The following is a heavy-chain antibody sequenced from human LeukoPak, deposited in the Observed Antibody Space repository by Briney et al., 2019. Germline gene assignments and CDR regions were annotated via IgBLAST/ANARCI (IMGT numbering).Heavy chain of an antibody. D-gene: IGHD3-22*01. V-gene: IGHV4-61*02. J-gene: IGHJ4*02. CDR1: GDSISSCSYY. CDR3: ARRVTYYYDRSGYLY. Sequence: PSQTLSLTCTISGDSISSCSYYWSWIRQPAGKGLEWIGRIHTSGSTNYNPSLKSRVTISADTSKNQFSLKLSSVTAADTAVYYCARRVTYYYDRSGYLYWRGRPRVSVSS. CDR2: IHTSGST.